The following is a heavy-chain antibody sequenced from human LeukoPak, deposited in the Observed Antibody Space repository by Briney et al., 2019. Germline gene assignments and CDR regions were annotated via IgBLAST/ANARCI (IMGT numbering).Heavy chain of an antibody. CDR2: IYYTGST. Sequence: SETLSLTCTVSGDSISSSNYYWGWIRQPPGKGLEWIGSIYYTGSTYYNPSLKSRVTISVDTSKNQFSLSLSSVTAADTAVYYCASPPKIGYCSGGSCYSSPYYYGMDVWGQGTTVTVSS. CDR1: GDSISSSNYY. D-gene: IGHD2-15*01. J-gene: IGHJ6*02. CDR3: ASPPKIGYCSGGSCYSSPYYYGMDV. V-gene: IGHV4-39*01.